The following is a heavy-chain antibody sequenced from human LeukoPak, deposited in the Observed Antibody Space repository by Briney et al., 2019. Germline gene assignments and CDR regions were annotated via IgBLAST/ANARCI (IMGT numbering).Heavy chain of an antibody. CDR1: GGSFSGYH. V-gene: IGHV4-34*01. Sequence: SETLSLTCAVYGGSFSGYHWSWIRQPPGKGLEWIGEINHSGSTNYNPPLKSRVTISVDTSKNQFSLKLSSVTAADTAVYYCARGGLCSGGSCYWYYYYGMDVWGQGTTVTVSS. D-gene: IGHD2-15*01. CDR3: ARGGLCSGGSCYWYYYYGMDV. J-gene: IGHJ6*02. CDR2: INHSGST.